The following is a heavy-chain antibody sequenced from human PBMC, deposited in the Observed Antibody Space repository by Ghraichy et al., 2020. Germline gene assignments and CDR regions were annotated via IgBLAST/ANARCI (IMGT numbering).Heavy chain of an antibody. V-gene: IGHV4-59*01. CDR3: ARGNDILTGYPNWFDP. CDR1: GGSISSYY. CDR2: IYYSGST. D-gene: IGHD3-9*01. Sequence: SETLSLTCTVSGGSISSYYWSWIRQPPGKGLEWIGYIYYSGSTNYNPSLKSRVTISVDTSKNQFSLKLSSVTAADTAVYYCARGNDILTGYPNWFDPWGHGTLVTVSS. J-gene: IGHJ5*02.